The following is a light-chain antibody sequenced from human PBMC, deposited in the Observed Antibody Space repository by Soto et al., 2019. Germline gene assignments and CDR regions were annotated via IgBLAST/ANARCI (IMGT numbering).Light chain of an antibody. CDR1: QDIRND. Sequence: AIQMTQSPSSLSASVGDRVTITCRASQDIRNDLGWFQQKPGKAPKLLINTASTLQSGVSSRFSGSGSGTEFTLTISSLQPDDFATYYCQQYHEYWFGQGTKVDI. CDR3: QQYHEYW. V-gene: IGKV1-6*01. J-gene: IGKJ1*01. CDR2: TAS.